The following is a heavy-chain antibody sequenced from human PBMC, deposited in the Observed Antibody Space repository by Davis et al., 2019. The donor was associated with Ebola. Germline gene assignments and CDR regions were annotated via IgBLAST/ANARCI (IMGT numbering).Heavy chain of an antibody. V-gene: IGHV6-1*01. CDR2: TYYNSKWYS. CDR1: GDSVSSGG. J-gene: IGHJ6*04. Sequence: PSETLSLTCAISGDSVSSGGWNWIRQSPSRGLEWLGRTYYNSKWYSDYAVSVKSRITINPDTSKNQFSLHLNSVTPEDTALYYCARGWLRGGMDVWGEGTTVTVSS. D-gene: IGHD5-18*01. CDR3: ARGWLRGGMDV.